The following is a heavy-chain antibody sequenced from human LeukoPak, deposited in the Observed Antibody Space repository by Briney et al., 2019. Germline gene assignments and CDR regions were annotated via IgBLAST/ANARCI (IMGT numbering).Heavy chain of an antibody. J-gene: IGHJ4*02. Sequence: PGRSLRLSCAASGFTFSSYGMHWVRQAPGKGLEWVAVISYDGSNKYYADSVKGRFTISRDNSKNTLYLQMNSLRAEDTAVYYCAKEWTLTYYDSSGYYFGGTDYWGQGTLVTVSS. CDR3: AKEWTLTYYDSSGYYFGGTDY. CDR1: GFTFSSYG. D-gene: IGHD3-22*01. V-gene: IGHV3-30*18. CDR2: ISYDGSNK.